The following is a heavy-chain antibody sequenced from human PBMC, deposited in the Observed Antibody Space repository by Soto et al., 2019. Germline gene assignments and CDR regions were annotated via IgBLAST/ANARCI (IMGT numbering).Heavy chain of an antibody. Sequence: KQSQTLSLTCTVSGGSISSYYWSWIRQPPGKGLEWIGYIYYSGSTNYNPSLKSRVTISVDTSKNQFSLKLSSVTAADTAVYYCAASRPIVASSIAARRHRTDWFDPWGQGTLVTVSS. CDR1: GGSISSYY. J-gene: IGHJ5*02. D-gene: IGHD6-6*01. CDR3: AASRPIVASSIAARRHRTDWFDP. CDR2: IYYSGST. V-gene: IGHV4-59*01.